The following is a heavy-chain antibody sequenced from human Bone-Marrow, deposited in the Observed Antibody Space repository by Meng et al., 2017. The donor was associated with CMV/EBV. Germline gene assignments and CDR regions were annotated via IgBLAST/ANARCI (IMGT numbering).Heavy chain of an antibody. CDR2: IKWNGGST. J-gene: IGHJ6*02. V-gene: IGHV3-20*04. Sequence: GGSLRLSCAASGFTFDDYAMSWVRQAPGKRLEWVSGIKWNGGSTGYADSVKGRFTISRDNAKNSLYLQMNSLRAEDTAVYYCARRGALRDYYYGMDVWGQGTTVTVSS. CDR1: GFTFDDYA. D-gene: IGHD1-26*01. CDR3: ARRGALRDYYYGMDV.